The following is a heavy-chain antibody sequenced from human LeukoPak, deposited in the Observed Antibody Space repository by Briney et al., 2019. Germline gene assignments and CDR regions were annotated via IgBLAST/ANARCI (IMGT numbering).Heavy chain of an antibody. Sequence: PGGSLRLSCSASGFIFSPYAMHWVRQAPGKGLEYVSSISSEGKTTYYADSVKGRFTISRDNSKNTLYLQMNTLRPEDTAVYYCASPARRITIFGVPFDYWGQGTLVTVSS. J-gene: IGHJ4*02. CDR3: ASPARRITIFGVPFDY. D-gene: IGHD3-3*01. CDR2: ISSEGKTT. V-gene: IGHV3-64*04. CDR1: GFIFSPYA.